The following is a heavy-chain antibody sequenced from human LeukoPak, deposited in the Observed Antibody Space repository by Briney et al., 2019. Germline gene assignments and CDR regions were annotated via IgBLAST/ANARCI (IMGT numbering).Heavy chain of an antibody. Sequence: GGSLRLSCAASGFTFSSYGMSWVRQAPGKGLEWVSAISGSGGSTYYADSVKGRFTISRDDSKNTAYLQMNSLKTEDTAVYYCTRHEVAAAGLTNSDYWGQGTLVTVSS. CDR3: TRHEVAAAGLTNSDY. CDR2: ISGSGGST. V-gene: IGHV3-23*01. CDR1: GFTFSSYG. D-gene: IGHD6-13*01. J-gene: IGHJ4*02.